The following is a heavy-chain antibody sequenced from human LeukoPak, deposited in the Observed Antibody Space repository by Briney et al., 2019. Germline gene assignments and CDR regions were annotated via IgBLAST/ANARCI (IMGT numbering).Heavy chain of an antibody. CDR3: ARKEDSSSAAFDI. J-gene: IGHJ3*02. Sequence: PGGSLRLSCAASGFTFSSYAMHWVRQAPGKGLEWVAVISYDGSNKYYADSVKGRFTISRDNSKNTLYLQMNSLRAEDTAVYYCARKEDSSSAAFDIWGQGTMVTVSS. D-gene: IGHD6-6*01. V-gene: IGHV3-30-3*01. CDR2: ISYDGSNK. CDR1: GFTFSSYA.